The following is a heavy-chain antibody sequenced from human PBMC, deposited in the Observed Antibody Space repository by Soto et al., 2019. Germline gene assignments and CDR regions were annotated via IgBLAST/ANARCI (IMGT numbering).Heavy chain of an antibody. CDR2: ISGSGGST. Sequence: WGSLVRSCSCSGFAVSRYAMSSVRHPPGKGLEWVSAISGSGGSTYYADPVKGRFTISRDNSKNTLYLQMNSLRAEDTAVYYCAKGSGSGYPRPYYFAYWGQGTLVTVSS. D-gene: IGHD3-3*01. J-gene: IGHJ4*02. V-gene: IGHV3-23*01. CDR3: AKGSGSGYPRPYYFAY. CDR1: GFAVSRYA.